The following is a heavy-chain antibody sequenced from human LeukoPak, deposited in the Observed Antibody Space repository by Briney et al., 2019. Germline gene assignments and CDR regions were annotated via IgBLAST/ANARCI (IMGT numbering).Heavy chain of an antibody. J-gene: IGHJ4*02. CDR1: GVTVSTKY. V-gene: IGHV3-66*01. CDR2: IFAGGAK. Sequence: GGSLRLSCAASGVTVSTKYMSWVRQAAGKGLEGVSVIFAGGAKFYADSVKGRFTNSRDNSENTLSLQMNSLRAEDTAVYYCATSRTDYDLDYWGQGTLVTVSS. D-gene: IGHD4-17*01. CDR3: ATSRTDYDLDY.